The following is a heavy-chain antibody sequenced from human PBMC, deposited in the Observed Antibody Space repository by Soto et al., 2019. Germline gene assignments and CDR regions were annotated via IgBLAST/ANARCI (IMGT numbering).Heavy chain of an antibody. CDR3: ATDLCTGTTCHLNY. CDR2: ISYDGNNK. D-gene: IGHD2-2*01. Sequence: GGSLRLSCASSGFTFSNYGMHWVRQAPGKGLEWVAVISYDGNNKYYADSVKGRFTISRDNSKNTLYLQMNSLKTDDTAVYYCATDLCTGTTCHLNYWGQGTLVTVSS. CDR1: GFTFSNYG. V-gene: IGHV3-30*03. J-gene: IGHJ4*02.